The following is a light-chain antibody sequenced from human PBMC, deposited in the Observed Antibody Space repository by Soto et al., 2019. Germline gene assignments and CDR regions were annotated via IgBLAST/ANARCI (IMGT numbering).Light chain of an antibody. V-gene: IGLV4-69*01. CDR1: SGHSSYA. CDR2: LNSDGSH. CDR3: QTWGTGIGV. Sequence: QSVLTQSPSASASLGASVKLTCTLSSGHSSYAIAWHQQQPEKGPRYLMKLNSDGSHSKGDGIPDRFSGSSSGAEHYLTISSLQSEDEADYYCQTWGTGIGVFGGGPQLTVL. J-gene: IGLJ2*01.